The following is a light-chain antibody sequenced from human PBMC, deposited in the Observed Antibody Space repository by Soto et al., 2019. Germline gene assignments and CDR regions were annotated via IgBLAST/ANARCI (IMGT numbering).Light chain of an antibody. V-gene: IGKV3-20*01. J-gene: IGKJ1*01. CDR1: QSVSIS. CDR2: DAS. Sequence: EIVLAQSPATLSLSPGERATLSCRASQSVSISLAWYQQKPGQAPRLLIYDASSRATGIPDRFSGSGSGTDFTLTISRLEPEDFAVYYCQQYGSSGTFGQGTKVDIK. CDR3: QQYGSSGT.